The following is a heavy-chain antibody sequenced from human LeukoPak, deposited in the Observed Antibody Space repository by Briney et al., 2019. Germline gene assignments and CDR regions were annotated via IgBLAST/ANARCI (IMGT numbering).Heavy chain of an antibody. Sequence: GASVKVSCKASGYTFTSYGISWVRQAPGQGLEWMGWISAYNGNTNYAQKLQGRVTMTTDTSTSTAYMELRSLRSDDTAVYYCARAGTTTVTTSLNWFDPWGQGTLVTVSS. CDR3: ARAGTTTVTTSLNWFDP. J-gene: IGHJ5*02. CDR1: GYTFTSYG. D-gene: IGHD4-17*01. CDR2: ISAYNGNT. V-gene: IGHV1-18*01.